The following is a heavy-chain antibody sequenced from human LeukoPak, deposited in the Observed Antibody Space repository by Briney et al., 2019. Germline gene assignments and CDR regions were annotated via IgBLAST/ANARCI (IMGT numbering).Heavy chain of an antibody. D-gene: IGHD3-22*01. Sequence: PGGSPRLSCAASGFTFSSYEMNWVRQAPGKGLEWVSYISSSGSTIYYADSVKGRFTISRDNAKNSLYLQMNSLRADDTAVYYCARFVYYDSSGYNRYYFDYWAQGTLVTVSS. CDR1: GFTFSSYE. CDR2: ISSSGSTI. CDR3: ARFVYYDSSGYNRYYFDY. J-gene: IGHJ4*02. V-gene: IGHV3-48*03.